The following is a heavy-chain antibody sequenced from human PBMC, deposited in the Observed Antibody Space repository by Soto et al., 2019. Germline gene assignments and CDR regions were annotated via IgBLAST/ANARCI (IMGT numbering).Heavy chain of an antibody. V-gene: IGHV3-23*01. J-gene: IGHJ5*02. Sequence: GGSLRLSXAASAFTFNNYDMSWVRQAPGQGLEWVSMVSTSGDTTYYADSVKGRFTISRDNSKNTLYLQMSSLRADDTALYYCAKGGWLDDWGQGTLVTVSS. CDR2: VSTSGDTT. CDR1: AFTFNNYD. CDR3: AKGGWLDD.